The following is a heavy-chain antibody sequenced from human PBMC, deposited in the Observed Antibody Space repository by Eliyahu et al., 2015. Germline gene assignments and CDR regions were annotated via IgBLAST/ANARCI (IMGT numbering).Heavy chain of an antibody. CDR1: GGTFSRYA. Sequence: QVQLVQSGAEVKKPGSSVKXSCRASGGTFSRYAISWVRQAPGQGLQWMGGITPIFGTANYAQKFQGRVTITADESTSTAYMELSSLRSEDTAVYYCAREYNWNDGDYYYYYGMDVWGQGTTVTVSS. CDR2: ITPIFGTA. V-gene: IGHV1-69*01. CDR3: AREYNWNDGDYYYYYGMDV. J-gene: IGHJ6*02. D-gene: IGHD1-20*01.